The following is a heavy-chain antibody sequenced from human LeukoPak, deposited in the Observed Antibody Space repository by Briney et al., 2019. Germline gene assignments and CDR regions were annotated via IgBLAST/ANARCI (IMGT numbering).Heavy chain of an antibody. CDR1: GFTFSSYW. CDR2: IKQDVSEK. CDR3: ARDGGYSYGYYYYYGMDV. V-gene: IGHV3-7*01. Sequence: GGSLRLSCAASGFTFSSYWMSWVRQAPGKGLEWVANIKQDVSEKYYVDSVKGRFTISRDNAKNSLYLQMNSLRAEDTAVYYCARDGGYSYGYYYYYGMDVWGQGTTVTVSS. D-gene: IGHD5-18*01. J-gene: IGHJ6*02.